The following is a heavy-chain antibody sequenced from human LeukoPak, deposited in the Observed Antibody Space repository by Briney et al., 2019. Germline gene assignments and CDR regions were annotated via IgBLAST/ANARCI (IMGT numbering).Heavy chain of an antibody. J-gene: IGHJ4*02. CDR3: ATGYYDSSGYKY. Sequence: GASVKVSCKASGYTFTSYDINWVRQATGQGLEWMGWMNPNSGNTGYAQKFQGRVAITRNTSISTAYMELSSLRSEDTAVYYCATGYYDSSGYKYWGQGTLVTVSS. CDR2: MNPNSGNT. V-gene: IGHV1-8*03. D-gene: IGHD3-22*01. CDR1: GYTFTSYD.